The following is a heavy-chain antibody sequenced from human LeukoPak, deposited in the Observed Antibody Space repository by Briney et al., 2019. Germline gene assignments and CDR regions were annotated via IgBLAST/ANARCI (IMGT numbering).Heavy chain of an antibody. CDR1: GFTFSSYW. CDR3: ARDQVVRGVITLNYYYYMDV. V-gene: IGHV3-7*01. Sequence: PPGGSLRLSCAASGFTFSSYWMSWVRQAPGKGLEWVANIKQDGSEKYYVDSVKGRFTISRDNAKNSLYLQMNSLRAEDTAVYYCARDQVVRGVITLNYYYYMDVWGIGTTVTISS. J-gene: IGHJ6*03. D-gene: IGHD3-10*01. CDR2: IKQDGSEK.